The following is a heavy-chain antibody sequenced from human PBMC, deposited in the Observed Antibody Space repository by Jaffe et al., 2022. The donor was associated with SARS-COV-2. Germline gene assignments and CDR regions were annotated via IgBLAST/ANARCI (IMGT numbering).Heavy chain of an antibody. D-gene: IGHD6-13*01. V-gene: IGHV4-39*01. CDR1: GGSISRSSYY. CDR3: ARQSSSSWYVFDY. J-gene: IGHJ4*02. CDR2: IYYSESS. Sequence: QLQLQESGPGLVKPSETLSLTCTVSGGSISRSSYYWGWIRQPPGKGLEWIGSIYYSESSYYNPSLKSRVAISVDTSKNQFSLKLSSVTAADTAVYYCARQSSSSWYVFDYWGQGTLVTVSS.